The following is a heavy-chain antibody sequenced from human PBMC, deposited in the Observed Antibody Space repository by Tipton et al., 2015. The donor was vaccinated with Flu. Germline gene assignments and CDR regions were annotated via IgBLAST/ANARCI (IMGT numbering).Heavy chain of an antibody. J-gene: IGHJ4*02. CDR3: AKSPTVGATPPDN. D-gene: IGHD1-26*01. CDR1: GFTFNTFG. Sequence: QLMQSGGGVVQPGRSTRLSCISSGFTFNTFGMHWVRQAPGKGLEWVALISYDGSHKYYADSVKGRFTISRDTSKNTLYLEMSSLRDEDTAIYFCAKSPTVGATPPDNWGQGTLVTVS. V-gene: IGHV3-30*18. CDR2: ISYDGSHK.